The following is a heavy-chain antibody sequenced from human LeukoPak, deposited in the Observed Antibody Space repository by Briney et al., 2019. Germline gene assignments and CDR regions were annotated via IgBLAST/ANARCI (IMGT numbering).Heavy chain of an antibody. CDR1: GFTFSSYA. D-gene: IGHD2-15*01. Sequence: GGSLRLSCAASGFTFSSYAMSWVRQAPGKGLEWVSAISGSGGSTYYADSVKGRFTISRDNSKNTLYLQMNSLRAEDTAVYYCAKDPVYCSGGSCSNWYFDLWGRGTLVTVSS. V-gene: IGHV3-23*01. CDR3: AKDPVYCSGGSCSNWYFDL. J-gene: IGHJ2*01. CDR2: ISGSGGST.